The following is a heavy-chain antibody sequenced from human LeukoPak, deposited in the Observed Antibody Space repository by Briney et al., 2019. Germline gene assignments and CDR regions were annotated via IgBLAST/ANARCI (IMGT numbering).Heavy chain of an antibody. J-gene: IGHJ4*02. CDR3: AREGYDSNIYYKADY. D-gene: IGHD3-22*01. CDR2: IYHSGST. Sequence: PSETLSLTCAVSGYSISSGDYWGWIRQPPGKGLEWIGSIYHSGSTYYNPSLKSRVTITVDTSKNQFSLKLSSVTAADTAVYYCAREGYDSNIYYKADYWGQGTLVTVSS. CDR1: GYSISSGDY. V-gene: IGHV4-38-2*02.